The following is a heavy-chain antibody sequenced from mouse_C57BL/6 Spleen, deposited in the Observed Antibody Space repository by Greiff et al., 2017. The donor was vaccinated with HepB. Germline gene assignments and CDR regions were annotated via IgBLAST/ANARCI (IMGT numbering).Heavy chain of an antibody. CDR1: GYAFSSSW. V-gene: IGHV1-82*01. J-gene: IGHJ3*01. CDR3: ARSLDSSGWFAY. Sequence: VQLQQSGPELVKPGASVKISCKASGYAFSSSWMNWVKQRPGKGLEWIGRIYPGDGDTNYNGKFKGKATLTADKSSSTAYMQLSSLTSEDSAVYFCARSLDSSGWFAYWGQGTLVTVSA. CDR2: IYPGDGDT. D-gene: IGHD3-2*02.